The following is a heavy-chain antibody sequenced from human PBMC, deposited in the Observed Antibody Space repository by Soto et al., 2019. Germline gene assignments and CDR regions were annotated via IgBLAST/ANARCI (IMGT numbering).Heavy chain of an antibody. CDR2: IFSNDEK. V-gene: IGHV2-26*01. CDR1: GFSLSNARMG. D-gene: IGHD5-18*01. Sequence: QVTLKESGPVLVKPTETLTLTCTVSGFSLSNARMGVSWIRQPPGKALEWLAHIFSNDEKSYSTSLKSRLTISKATSKSQVVLTMTNMDPVDTATYYCAAEGYSYGFFSWFDPWGQGTLVTVSS. CDR3: AAEGYSYGFFSWFDP. J-gene: IGHJ5*02.